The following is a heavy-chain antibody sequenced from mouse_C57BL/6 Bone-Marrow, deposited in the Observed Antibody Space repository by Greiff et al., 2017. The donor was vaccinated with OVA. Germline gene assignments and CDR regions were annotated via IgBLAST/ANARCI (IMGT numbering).Heavy chain of an antibody. CDR3: ARYDYDQGYYFDY. D-gene: IGHD2-4*01. CDR1: GYAFTNYL. Sequence: VKLQQSGAELVRPGTSVKVSCKASGYAFTNYLIEWVKQRPGQGLEWIGVINPGSGGTNYNEKFKGKATLTADKSSSTAYMQLSSLTSEDSAVYFCARYDYDQGYYFDYWGQGTTLTVSS. V-gene: IGHV1-54*01. J-gene: IGHJ2*01. CDR2: INPGSGGT.